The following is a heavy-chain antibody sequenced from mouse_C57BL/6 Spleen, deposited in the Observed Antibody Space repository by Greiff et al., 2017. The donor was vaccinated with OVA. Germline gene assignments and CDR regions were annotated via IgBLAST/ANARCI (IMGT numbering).Heavy chain of an antibody. CDR1: GYTFTSYW. Sequence: QVQLQQPGAELVRPGSSVKLSCKASGYTFTSYWMHWVKQRPIQGLEWIGNIDPSDSETHYNQKFKDKATLTVDKSSSTAYMQLSSLTSEDSAVYYCASLGYYASWFAYWGQGTLVTVSA. CDR2: IDPSDSET. D-gene: IGHD2-3*01. J-gene: IGHJ3*01. V-gene: IGHV1-52*01. CDR3: ASLGYYASWFAY.